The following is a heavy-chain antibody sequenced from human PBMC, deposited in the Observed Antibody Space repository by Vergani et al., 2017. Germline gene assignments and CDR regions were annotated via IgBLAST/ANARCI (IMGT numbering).Heavy chain of an antibody. Sequence: QLHLQESGPGLVKPSETLSLTCTVSGGSITSSSYYWGWIRQPPGKGLEWIGNIYHSGGAYYNPSLKGRVTISVDTSKNQFSLEVTSVTAADTAIYFCARTESFILRYFNWALWGQGTLVTVSS. D-gene: IGHD3-9*01. CDR1: GGSITSSSYY. CDR3: ARTESFILRYFNWAL. J-gene: IGHJ4*02. V-gene: IGHV4-39*01. CDR2: IYHSGGA.